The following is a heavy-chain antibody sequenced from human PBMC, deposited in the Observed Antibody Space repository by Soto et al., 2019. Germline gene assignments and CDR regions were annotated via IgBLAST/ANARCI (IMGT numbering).Heavy chain of an antibody. CDR1: GFTFSSYG. CDR3: ARDGLMLRGPPSFDP. V-gene: IGHV3-33*01. D-gene: IGHD3-10*01. J-gene: IGHJ5*02. CDR2: IWYDGSDE. Sequence: QSGGSLRLSCVASGFTFSSYGMHWVRQAPGKGLEWVAVIWYDGSDEYYADSVKGRFTISRDNSKNTYSQNTVYLQMNNLRAEDTAVYYCARDGLMLRGPPSFDPWGQGTLVTVSS.